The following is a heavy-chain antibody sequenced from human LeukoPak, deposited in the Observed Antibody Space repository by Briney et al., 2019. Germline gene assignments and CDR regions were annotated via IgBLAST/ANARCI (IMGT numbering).Heavy chain of an antibody. J-gene: IGHJ4*02. V-gene: IGHV3-23*01. CDR1: GFTFSTYA. CDR2: ITASGDST. CDR3: ARDGSTGWHYFEY. Sequence: GGSLRLSCAASGFTFSTYAMSWVRQAPGKGLERVSTITASGDSTYYADSVKGRFTISRDNSRNTLYLQMNSLRAEDTAVYYCARDGSTGWHYFEYWGQGALVTVSS. D-gene: IGHD6-19*01.